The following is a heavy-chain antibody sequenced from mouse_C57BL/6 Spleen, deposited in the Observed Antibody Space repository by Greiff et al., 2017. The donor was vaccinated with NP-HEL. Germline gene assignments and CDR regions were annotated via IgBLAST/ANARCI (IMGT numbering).Heavy chain of an antibody. V-gene: IGHV1-18*01. D-gene: IGHD2-1*01. CDR2: INPNNGGT. J-gene: IGHJ3*01. Sequence: EVQLQQSGPELVKPGASVKIPCKASGYTFTDYNMDWVKQSHGKSLEWIGDINPNNGGTIYNQKFKGKATLTVDKSSSTAYMELRSLTSEDTAVYYCARRGGGFYGKPFAYWGQGTLVTVSA. CDR1: GYTFTDYN. CDR3: ARRGGGFYGKPFAY.